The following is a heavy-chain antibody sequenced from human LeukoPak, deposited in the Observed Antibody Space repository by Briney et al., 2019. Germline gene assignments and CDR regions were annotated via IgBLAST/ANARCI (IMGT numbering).Heavy chain of an antibody. V-gene: IGHV3-21*01. CDR1: GFTFTTST. D-gene: IGHD2/OR15-2a*01. J-gene: IGHJ5*02. CDR3: TRSPNSAKFPNWIDP. Sequence: GGSLRLSCAASGFTFTTSTMNWVCQAPGKGLGWVSSISGSSDYIYYADLVKGRFTISRDNAKNTLYLQMNNLRAEDTAVYYCTRSPNSAKFPNWIDPWGQGTLVTVSS. CDR2: ISGSSDYI.